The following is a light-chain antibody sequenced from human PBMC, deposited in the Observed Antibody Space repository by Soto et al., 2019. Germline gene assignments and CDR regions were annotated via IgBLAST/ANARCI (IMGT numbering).Light chain of an antibody. J-gene: IGKJ5*01. Sequence: EIVLTQSPATLSLSPGERATLSCRASQSVSDNYLAWYQQKPGQAPRLLIYGASTRASGIPARFSGSGSGTEFTLTIGSMQSEDFAVYYCQQYSSSPSFGQGTRLEI. CDR3: QQYSSSPS. CDR1: QSVSDNY. CDR2: GAS. V-gene: IGKV3-15*01.